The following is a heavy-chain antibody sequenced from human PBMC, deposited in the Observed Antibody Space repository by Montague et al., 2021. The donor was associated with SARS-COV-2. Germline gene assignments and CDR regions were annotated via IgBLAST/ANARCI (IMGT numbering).Heavy chain of an antibody. J-gene: IGHJ6*02. CDR1: GDSVSRNDIA. D-gene: IGHD3-16*01. CDR3: ARGSRLGWGMDV. CDR2: TFYRSEWNY. Sequence: CAISGDSVSRNDIAWNWFRQSPSRGLEWLGRTFYRSEWNYHYAASVKSRITIDPDTSKNQVSLQLRSVTPEDTAVYFCARGSRLGWGMDVWGQGTTVTVSS. V-gene: IGHV6-1*01.